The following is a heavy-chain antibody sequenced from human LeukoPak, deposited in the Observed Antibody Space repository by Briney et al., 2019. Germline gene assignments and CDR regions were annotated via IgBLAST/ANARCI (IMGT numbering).Heavy chain of an antibody. D-gene: IGHD3-22*01. Sequence: SETLSLTCAVYGGSFSGCYWSWIRQPPGKGLEWIGEINHSGSTNYNPSLKSRVTVSVDTSKNQFSLKLSSVTAADTAVYYCARRPRGAYYYDSSGYYRPFDYWGQGTLVTVSS. CDR3: ARRPRGAYYYDSSGYYRPFDY. CDR2: INHSGST. CDR1: GGSFSGCY. J-gene: IGHJ4*02. V-gene: IGHV4-34*01.